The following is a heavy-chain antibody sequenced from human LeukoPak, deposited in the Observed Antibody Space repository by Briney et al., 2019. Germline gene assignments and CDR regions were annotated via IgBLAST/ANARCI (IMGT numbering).Heavy chain of an antibody. V-gene: IGHV3-30*02. CDR3: ARDELYWFDP. CDR2: IRYDGSNK. J-gene: IGHJ5*02. D-gene: IGHD1-7*01. Sequence: GGSLRLSCAASGFTFSSYSMNWVRQAPGKGLEWVAFIRYDGSNKYYADSVKGRFTISRDNAKNTLYLQMNSLRAEDTAVYYCARDELYWFDPWGQGTLVTVSS. CDR1: GFTFSSYS.